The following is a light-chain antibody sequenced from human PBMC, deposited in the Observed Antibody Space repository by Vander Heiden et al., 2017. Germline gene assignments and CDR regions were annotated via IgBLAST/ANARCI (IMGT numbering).Light chain of an antibody. V-gene: IGKV2-30*01. J-gene: IGKJ5*01. Sequence: DVVMTQSPLSLPVTLGQPASISCRSSQSLVYSDGNTYLNWFQQRLGQSPRRLIYKVSNRDSGVPDRFSGSGSGTDFTLKISRVEAEDVGVYYCMQGTHWPPITFGQGTRLEIK. CDR2: KVS. CDR3: MQGTHWPPIT. CDR1: QSLVYSDGNTY.